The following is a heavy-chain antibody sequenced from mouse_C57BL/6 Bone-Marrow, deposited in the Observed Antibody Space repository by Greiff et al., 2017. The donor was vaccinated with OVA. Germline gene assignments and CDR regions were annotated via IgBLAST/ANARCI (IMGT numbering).Heavy chain of an antibody. CDR3: TTDESYWYFDV. J-gene: IGHJ1*03. CDR2: IDPENGDT. CDR1: GFNIKDDY. Sequence: EVKLQESGAELVRPGASVKLSCTASGFNIKDDYMHWVKQRPEQGLEWIGWIDPENGDTEYASKFQGKATITADTSSNTAYLQLSSLTSEDTAVYYCTTDESYWYFDVWGTGTTVTVSS. V-gene: IGHV14-4*01.